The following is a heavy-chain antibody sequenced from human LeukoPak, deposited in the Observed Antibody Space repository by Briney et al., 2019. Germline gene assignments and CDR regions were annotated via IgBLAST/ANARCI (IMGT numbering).Heavy chain of an antibody. D-gene: IGHD4/OR15-4a*01. V-gene: IGHV1-18*01. CDR3: ARVGLVDNEYGFYFYMDV. CDR2: ISGYNGNT. Sequence: GASVKVSCKPSGYTFSDYGITWVRQALRQGVEWMGWISGYNGNTNYAESLQGRVTMTIDTSTSTAYMDLRSLRSDDTAVYYCARVGLVDNEYGFYFYMDVWGKGTTVIVSS. CDR1: GYTFSDYG. J-gene: IGHJ6*03.